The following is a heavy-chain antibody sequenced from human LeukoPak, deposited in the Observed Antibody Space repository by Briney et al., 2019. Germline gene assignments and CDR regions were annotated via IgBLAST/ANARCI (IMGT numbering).Heavy chain of an antibody. J-gene: IGHJ4*02. V-gene: IGHV4-39*07. CDR2: IYYSGST. CDR3: ARFYFERTFYFDY. Sequence: PWETLSLTCTVSGGSISSSSYYWGWIRQPPGKGLEWIGSIYYSGSTYYNPSLKSRVTISVDTSKNQFSLKLSSVTAADTAVYYCARFYFERTFYFDYWGQGTLVTVSS. D-gene: IGHD1-1*01. CDR1: GGSISSSSYY.